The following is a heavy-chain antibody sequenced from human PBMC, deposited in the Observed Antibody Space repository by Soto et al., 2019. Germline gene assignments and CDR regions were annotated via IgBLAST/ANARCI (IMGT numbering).Heavy chain of an antibody. V-gene: IGHV4-31*03. Sequence: QVQLQESGPGLLKPSQTLSLTCLGSGGSINSGGYYWSWLRQYPGKGLELIGYIFYSGSTSDNPCLKGRLNISLDTSASQFSLALNSVAAAHTAVYSCAREHRIRGALHIWVGGTIVIVSS. CDR1: GGSINSGGYY. CDR2: IFYSGST. J-gene: IGHJ3*02. CDR3: AREHRIRGALHI. D-gene: IGHD3-10*01.